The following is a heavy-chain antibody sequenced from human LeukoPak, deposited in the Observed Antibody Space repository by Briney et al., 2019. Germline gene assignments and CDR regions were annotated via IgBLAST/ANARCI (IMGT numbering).Heavy chain of an antibody. CDR1: GFTFSSFG. V-gene: IGHV3-33*01. CDR3: ARESGDYPHLYCDY. CDR2: LWYDGSNK. J-gene: IGHJ4*02. D-gene: IGHD4-17*01. Sequence: PGGSLRLSCAASGFTFSSFGMHWVRQAPGKGLEWVAVLWYDGSNKYYADSVKGRFTISRDNSKNTLYLQMNSLRAEDTAVYYCARESGDYPHLYCDYWGQGTLVTVSS.